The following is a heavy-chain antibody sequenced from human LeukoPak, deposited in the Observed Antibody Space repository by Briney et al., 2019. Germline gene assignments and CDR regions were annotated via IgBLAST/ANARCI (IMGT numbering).Heavy chain of an antibody. CDR2: IYYSGST. D-gene: IGHD3-22*01. CDR3: ARSDYYDSSAFDY. J-gene: IGHJ4*02. Sequence: SETLSLTCTVSGGSISSYYWSWIRQPPGKGLEWIGSIYYSGSTYYNPSLKSRVTISVDTSKNQFSLKLSSVTAADTAVYYCARSDYYDSSAFDYWGQGTLVTVSS. CDR1: GGSISSYY. V-gene: IGHV4-39*01.